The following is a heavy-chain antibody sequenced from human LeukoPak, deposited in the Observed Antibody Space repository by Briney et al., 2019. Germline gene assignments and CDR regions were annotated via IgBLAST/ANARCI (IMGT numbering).Heavy chain of an antibody. CDR3: ARSGRCSGGRCPEKDGFDI. J-gene: IGHJ3*02. Sequence: RTGETLSLTCTVSGGSISSSSYYWGWIRQPPGKGLEWVGSICYNGRTYYNQSLKSRVTISVDTSKNQFSLKLSSVTAADTAVYYCARSGRCSGGRCPEKDGFDIWGQGTMVTVSS. CDR2: ICYNGRT. CDR1: GGSISSSSYY. V-gene: IGHV4-39*01. D-gene: IGHD2-15*01.